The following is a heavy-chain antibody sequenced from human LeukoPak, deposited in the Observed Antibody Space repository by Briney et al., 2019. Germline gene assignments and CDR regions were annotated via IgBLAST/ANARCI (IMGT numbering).Heavy chain of an antibody. CDR3: AIRPIAVADIYYYYYGMDV. Sequence: GRSLRLSCAASGFTFSSYGMHWVRQAPGKGLEWVAVISYDGSNKYYADSVKGRFTISRDNSKNTLYLQMNSLRAEDTAVYYCAIRPIAVADIYYYYYGMDVWGQGTTVTVSS. D-gene: IGHD6-19*01. J-gene: IGHJ6*02. CDR2: ISYDGSNK. CDR1: GFTFSSYG. V-gene: IGHV3-30*03.